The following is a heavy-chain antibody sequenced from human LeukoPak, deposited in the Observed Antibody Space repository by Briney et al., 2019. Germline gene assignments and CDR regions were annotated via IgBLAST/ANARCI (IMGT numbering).Heavy chain of an antibody. CDR1: AFTFSDYY. Sequence: PGGSLRLSFAASAFTFSDYYMSWIRQAPGKGLEWVSYISSSGSTRYYADSGRGRFTISRDNAKNSLYLQMNSLRAEDTAVYYCARDGHYYDSSGFMGYWGQGTLVTVSS. CDR3: ARDGHYYDSSGFMGY. CDR2: ISSSGSTR. D-gene: IGHD3-22*01. J-gene: IGHJ4*02. V-gene: IGHV3-11*04.